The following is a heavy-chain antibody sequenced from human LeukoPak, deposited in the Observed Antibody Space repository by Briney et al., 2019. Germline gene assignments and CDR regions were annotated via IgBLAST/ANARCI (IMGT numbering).Heavy chain of an antibody. Sequence: SVKVSCKASGGTFSSYAISWVRQAPGQGLEWVGGIIPIFGTANYAQKFQGRVTITADESTSTAYMELSSLRSEDTAVYYCARSKELERSPYYYYGMDVWGQGTTVTVSS. J-gene: IGHJ6*02. CDR1: GGTFSSYA. CDR2: IIPIFGTA. D-gene: IGHD1-1*01. V-gene: IGHV1-69*13. CDR3: ARSKELERSPYYYYGMDV.